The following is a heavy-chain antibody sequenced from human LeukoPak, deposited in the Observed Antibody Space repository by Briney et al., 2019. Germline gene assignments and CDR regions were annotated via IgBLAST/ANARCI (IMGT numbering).Heavy chain of an antibody. CDR3: AKEDYGDYYYYYGMGV. CDR2: ISYDGSNK. D-gene: IGHD4-17*01. Sequence: GGSLRLSCAASGFTFSSYAMHWVRQAPGKGLEWVAVISYDGSNKYYADSVKGRFTISRDNSKNTLYLQMNSLRAEDTAVYYCAKEDYGDYYYYYGMGVWGQGTTVTVSS. J-gene: IGHJ6*02. V-gene: IGHV3-30-3*01. CDR1: GFTFSSYA.